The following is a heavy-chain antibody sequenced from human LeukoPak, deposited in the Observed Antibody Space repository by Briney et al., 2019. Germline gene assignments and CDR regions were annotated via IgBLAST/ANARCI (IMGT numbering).Heavy chain of an antibody. Sequence: PGGSLRLSCAASGFTFSSYSINWVRQAPGKGLEWVSSISSSSSYIYYADSVKGRFTISRDNAKNSLYLQMNSLRAEDTAVYYCARGLGYCSGGSCRNWFDPWGQGTLVTVSS. V-gene: IGHV3-21*01. CDR1: GFTFSSYS. D-gene: IGHD2-15*01. J-gene: IGHJ5*02. CDR3: ARGLGYCSGGSCRNWFDP. CDR2: ISSSSSYI.